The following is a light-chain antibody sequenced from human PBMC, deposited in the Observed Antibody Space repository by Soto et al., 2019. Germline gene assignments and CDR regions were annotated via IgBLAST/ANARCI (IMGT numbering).Light chain of an antibody. V-gene: IGKV1-39*01. J-gene: IGKJ2*01. CDR2: SAA. CDR3: QQNYGTWYT. CDR1: QSILNY. Sequence: DVQLTQSPSSLSASVGDRVIITCRASQSILNYLNWDQHKPGKAPSLLISSAASLRSGVPSRFSGRGSGTDFTLTIRSLQPVDLASCYWQQNYGTWYTFGQGNKLEIK.